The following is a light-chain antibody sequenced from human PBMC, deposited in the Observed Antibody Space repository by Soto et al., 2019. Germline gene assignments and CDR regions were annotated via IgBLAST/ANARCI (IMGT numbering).Light chain of an antibody. J-gene: IGKJ1*01. CDR2: STS. CDR3: QQSYRTPRT. V-gene: IGKV1-39*01. Sequence: DIQMTQSPSSLPASLGDRVTITCRASQSISYYLNWYQQKQGRAPRLLIYSTSTLQSGVPSKFSGSASGTDVTLTISSLQPEDFATYYSQQSYRTPRTVGPGT. CDR1: QSISYY.